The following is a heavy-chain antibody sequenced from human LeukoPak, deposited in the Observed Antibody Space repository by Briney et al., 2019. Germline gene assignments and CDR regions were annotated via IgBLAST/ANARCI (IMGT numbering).Heavy chain of an antibody. CDR3: ARDTDYYGSGRHGYFDH. Sequence: GGSLRLSCAASGLTISNNFMGWVRQSPGKGREWVSLMYSGGSTYSADSVKGRFTIFRNHSKNTLHLQMNSLRAEDTAVYYCARDTDYYGSGRHGYFDHWGQGTLVTVPS. D-gene: IGHD3-10*01. CDR1: GLTISNNF. V-gene: IGHV3-66*01. J-gene: IGHJ1*01. CDR2: MYSGGST.